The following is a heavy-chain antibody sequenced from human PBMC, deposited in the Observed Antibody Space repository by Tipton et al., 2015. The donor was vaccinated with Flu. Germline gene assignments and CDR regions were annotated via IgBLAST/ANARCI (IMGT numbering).Heavy chain of an antibody. CDR3: AKEWLWEAFYYGMNV. V-gene: IGHV3-30*18. Sequence: QLVQSGGGVVQPGRSLRLSCAASGFTFSGYGMYWVRQTPGKGLEWVAIISYDGSDEYYADSVKGRFTIPRDNPKNTLYLQMNSLRAEDTAVYYCAKEWLWEAFYYGMNVWGQGTTVTVSS. J-gene: IGHJ6*02. CDR2: ISYDGSDE. CDR1: GFTFSGYG. D-gene: IGHD1-26*01.